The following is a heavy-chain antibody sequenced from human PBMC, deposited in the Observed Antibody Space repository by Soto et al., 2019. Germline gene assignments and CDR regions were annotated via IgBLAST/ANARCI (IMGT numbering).Heavy chain of an antibody. D-gene: IGHD6-13*01. CDR3: ARGIAGSGDYFEC. CDR2: ISSSSSYI. V-gene: IGHV3-21*01. CDR1: GFTFSSYS. Sequence: PGGSLRLSCASSGFTFSSYSMNCVRQAPGKGLEWVSSISSSSSYIYYADSVKGRFTISRDNAKNSLYLQMNSLRAEDTAVYYCARGIAGSGDYFECWGQGTLVTVSS. J-gene: IGHJ4*02.